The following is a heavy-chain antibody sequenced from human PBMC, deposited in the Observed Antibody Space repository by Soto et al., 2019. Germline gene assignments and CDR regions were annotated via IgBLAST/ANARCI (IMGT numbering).Heavy chain of an antibody. Sequence: PGGSLRLSCAASGFIFSNYGMSWVRQAPGKGLEWVSAISGSGGTTYYADSVKGRFTISRGNSKNTLYLQTTSQRVWDTAVCYFAGRTSSSRYCSGGTCYDDCQRWGQGTLGRVSS. J-gene: IGHJ1*01. CDR2: ISGSGGTT. CDR3: AGRTSSSRYCSGGTCYDDCQR. V-gene: IGHV3-23*01. D-gene: IGHD2-15*01. CDR1: GFIFSNYG.